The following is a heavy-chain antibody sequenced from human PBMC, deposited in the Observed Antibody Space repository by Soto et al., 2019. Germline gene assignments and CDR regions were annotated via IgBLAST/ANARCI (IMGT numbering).Heavy chain of an antibody. Sequence: SETLSLTCTASGGSISSYYWSWIRQPPGKGLEWIGYIYYSGSTYYTPSLKSRVTISVDTSKNQFSLKLSSVTAADTAVYYCARDGYGGNNRFDPGGKGPLVTVSS. J-gene: IGHJ5*02. CDR3: ARDGYGGNNRFDP. D-gene: IGHD2-15*01. V-gene: IGHV4-59*12. CDR2: IYYSGST. CDR1: GGSISSYY.